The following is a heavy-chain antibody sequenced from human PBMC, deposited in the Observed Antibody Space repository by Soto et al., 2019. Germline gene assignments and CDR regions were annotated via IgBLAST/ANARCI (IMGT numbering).Heavy chain of an antibody. Sequence: GSLRLSCAASGFTFSSYAMSWVRQAPGKGLEWVSAISGSGGSTYYADSVKGRFTISRDNSKNTLYLQMNSLRAEDTAVYYCAKDPPVFNHYYYYYGMDVWGQGTTVTVSS. J-gene: IGHJ6*02. V-gene: IGHV3-23*01. CDR2: ISGSGGST. D-gene: IGHD2-8*01. CDR1: GFTFSSYA. CDR3: AKDPPVFNHYYYYYGMDV.